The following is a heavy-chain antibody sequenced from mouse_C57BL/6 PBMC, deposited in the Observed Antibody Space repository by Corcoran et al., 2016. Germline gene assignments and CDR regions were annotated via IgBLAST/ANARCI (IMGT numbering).Heavy chain of an antibody. J-gene: IGHJ2*01. CDR3: ARWGSSLDY. Sequence: QVQLQQSGAELMKPGASVKLSCKATGYTFTGYWIEGVKQRPGHGLEWIGEMLPGSGSTNYNAKFKGKATFTADTSSNTAYMQLSILTTEDSAHDYWARWGSSLDYWGQGITLIVSS. D-gene: IGHD6-1*01. CDR2: MLPGSGST. CDR1: GYTFTGYW. V-gene: IGHV1-9*01.